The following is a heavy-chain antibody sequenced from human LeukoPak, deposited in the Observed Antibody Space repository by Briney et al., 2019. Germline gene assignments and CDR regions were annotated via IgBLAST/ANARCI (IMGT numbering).Heavy chain of an antibody. Sequence: GASVKVSCKASGYTFTGYYMHWVRQAPGQGLEWMGWINPNSGGTNYAQKFQGRVTMTRDMSTSTVYMELSSLRSEDTAVYYCARVGGYYDFWSGYYSTWGQGTLVTVSS. CDR1: GYTFTGYY. CDR2: INPNSGGT. D-gene: IGHD3-3*01. CDR3: ARVGGYYDFWSGYYST. V-gene: IGHV1-2*02. J-gene: IGHJ5*02.